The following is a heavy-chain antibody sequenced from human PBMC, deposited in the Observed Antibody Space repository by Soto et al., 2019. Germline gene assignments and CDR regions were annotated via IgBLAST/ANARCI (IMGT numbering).Heavy chain of an antibody. CDR2: IWYDGSNK. Sequence: HPGGSLRLSCAASGFTFSSYGMHWVRQAPGKGLEWVAVIWYDGSNKYYADSVKGRFTISRDNSKNTLYLQMNSLRAEDTAVYYCARGKGSEDTAMVDAFDIWGQGTMVTVSS. D-gene: IGHD5-18*01. CDR1: GFTFSSYG. V-gene: IGHV3-33*01. CDR3: ARGKGSEDTAMVDAFDI. J-gene: IGHJ3*02.